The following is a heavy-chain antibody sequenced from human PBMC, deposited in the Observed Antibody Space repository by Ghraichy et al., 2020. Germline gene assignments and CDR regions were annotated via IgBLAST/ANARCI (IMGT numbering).Heavy chain of an antibody. D-gene: IGHD6-19*01. Sequence: SETLSLTCTVSGGSISHYYWSWIRQPAGKGLEWIGRIYTSGSTNYNPSLNSRVTMSVDTSKNQFSLHLSSVTAADTAVYYCARDQIGIAVSDYFDYWGQGTLGTVSS. CDR3: ARDQIGIAVSDYFDY. J-gene: IGHJ4*02. CDR1: GGSISHYY. CDR2: IYTSGST. V-gene: IGHV4-4*07.